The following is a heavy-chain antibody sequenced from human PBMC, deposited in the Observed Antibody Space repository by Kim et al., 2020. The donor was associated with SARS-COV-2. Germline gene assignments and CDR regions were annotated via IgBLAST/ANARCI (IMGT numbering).Heavy chain of an antibody. CDR1: GFTFSSYA. V-gene: IGHV3-23*01. J-gene: IGHJ6*04. CDR2: ISGSGGST. CDR3: AKASGRYSSGWYDYYYYGMDV. Sequence: GGSLRLSCAASGFTFSSYAMSWVRQAPGKGLEWVSAISGSGGSTYYADSVKGRFTISRDNSKNTLYLQMNSLRAEDTAVYYCAKASGRYSSGWYDYYYYGMDVWDKRTT. D-gene: IGHD6-13*01.